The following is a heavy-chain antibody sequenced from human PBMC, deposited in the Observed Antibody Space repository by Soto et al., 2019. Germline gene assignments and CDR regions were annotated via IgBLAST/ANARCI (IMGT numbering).Heavy chain of an antibody. CDR3: ARAPPSGVCGWYFGLGDF. V-gene: IGHV1-18*04. J-gene: IGHJ4*02. CDR1: GYTFNRYA. CDR2: INGYNGNT. D-gene: IGHD6-19*01. Sequence: QVHLVQSGAEVKKPGASVKVSCKASGYTFNRYAITWVRQAPGQGLEWMGWINGYNGNTNNSQNLQGRVTTPTHTSTSTAYMQLRSLRSDDTAVYFCARAPPSGVCGWYFGLGDFWGQGSLVSVSS.